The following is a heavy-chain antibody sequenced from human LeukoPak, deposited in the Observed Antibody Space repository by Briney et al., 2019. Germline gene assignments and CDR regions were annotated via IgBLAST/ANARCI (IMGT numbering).Heavy chain of an antibody. Sequence: SETLSLTCAVYGGSFSGYYWSWIRQPPAKGLEWIGEINHSGSTNYNPSLKSRVTISVDTSKNQFSLKLSSVTAADTAVYYCARGWGVVVIRWFDPWGQGTLVTVSS. CDR2: INHSGST. CDR1: GGSFSGYY. V-gene: IGHV4-34*01. D-gene: IGHD3-22*01. J-gene: IGHJ5*02. CDR3: ARGWGVVVIRWFDP.